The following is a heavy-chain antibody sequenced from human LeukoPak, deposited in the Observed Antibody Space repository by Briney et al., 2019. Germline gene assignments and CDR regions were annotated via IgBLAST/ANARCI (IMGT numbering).Heavy chain of an antibody. J-gene: IGHJ4*02. CDR3: ARLQSSGWYDN. D-gene: IGHD6-19*01. Sequence: NPSETLSLTCTVSGGSISGYYWSWIRQPPGKGLEWIGYIYYSGSTNYNPSLKGRVTVSVDTSNNQFSLKLSSVTAADTAVYYCARLQSSGWYDNWGQGTLVTVSS. CDR2: IYYSGST. V-gene: IGHV4-59*08. CDR1: GGSISGYY.